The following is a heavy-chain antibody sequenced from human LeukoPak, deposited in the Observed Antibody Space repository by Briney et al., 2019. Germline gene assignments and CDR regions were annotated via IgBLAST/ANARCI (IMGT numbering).Heavy chain of an antibody. Sequence: PGGSLTLSCAASGFTFSRYGLHWLRQAPAKGLEWVAVIWYDGSNKYYADSVRCRFTISRDNSKNTLYLQMNSLRAEDTAVYYCAKDPGDYYMDVWGKGTTVTVSS. J-gene: IGHJ6*03. CDR2: IWYDGSNK. CDR1: GFTFSRYG. CDR3: AKDPGDYYMDV. V-gene: IGHV3-33*06.